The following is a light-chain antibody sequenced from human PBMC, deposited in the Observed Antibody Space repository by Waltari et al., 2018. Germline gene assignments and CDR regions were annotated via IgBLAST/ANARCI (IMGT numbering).Light chain of an antibody. CDR1: QSVLYSSNNKNY. Sequence: DIVMTQSPDSLAVSLGERATINCKSSQSVLYSSNNKNYLAWHQQKPGQPPKLLIYWASTRESGVPDRCSGSGSGTDFTLTISSLQAEDVAVYYCQQYYSTPPTFGPGTKVDIK. CDR2: WAS. V-gene: IGKV4-1*01. J-gene: IGKJ3*01. CDR3: QQYYSTPPT.